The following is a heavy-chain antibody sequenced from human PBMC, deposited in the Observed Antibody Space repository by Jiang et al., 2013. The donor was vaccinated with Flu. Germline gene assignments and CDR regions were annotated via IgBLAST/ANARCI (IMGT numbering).Heavy chain of an antibody. CDR3: ARDVREWLFVESRYYYYGMDV. D-gene: IGHD3-3*01. J-gene: IGHJ6*04. V-gene: IGHV1-18*01. CDR2: ISAYNGNT. Sequence: GAEVKKPGASVKVSCKASGYTFTSYGISWVRQAPGQGLEWMGWISAYNGNTNYAQKLQGRVTMTTDTSTSTAYMELRSLRSDDTAVYYCARDVREWLFVESRYYYYGMDVWGKGTTVTVSS. CDR1: GYTFTSYG.